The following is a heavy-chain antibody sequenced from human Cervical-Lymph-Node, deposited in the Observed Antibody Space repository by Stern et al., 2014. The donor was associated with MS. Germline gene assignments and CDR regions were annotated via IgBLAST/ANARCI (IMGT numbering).Heavy chain of an antibody. CDR1: GYNFINYW. D-gene: IGHD2-21*01. J-gene: IGHJ4*02. V-gene: IGHV5-51*03. CDR2: IYPGDSDI. Sequence: VQLVESGAELKKPGESLKISCKTSGYNFINYWIAWVRQVPGKGLEWIGIIYPGDSDIRYSPSFQGHVTISVDKSIKTAYLQWNSLKASDTAVYFCARWSVACDSWGQGALITVSS. CDR3: ARWSVACDS.